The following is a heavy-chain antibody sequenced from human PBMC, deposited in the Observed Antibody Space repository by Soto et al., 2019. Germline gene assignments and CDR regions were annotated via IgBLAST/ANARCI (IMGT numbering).Heavy chain of an antibody. CDR1: GIIVSTNY. D-gene: IGHD3-22*01. CDR3: ARDGGGGYYDSSGYVAV. J-gene: IGHJ4*02. V-gene: IGHV3-53*01. CDR2: IYSDGKT. Sequence: GGSLRLSCAASGIIVSTNYMSWVRQAPGKGLEWVSLIYSDGKTYYADSVKGRFTISRDNSKNTVSLQMNSVRAEDTAVYYCARDGGGGYYDSSGYVAVWGRGTLVTVSS.